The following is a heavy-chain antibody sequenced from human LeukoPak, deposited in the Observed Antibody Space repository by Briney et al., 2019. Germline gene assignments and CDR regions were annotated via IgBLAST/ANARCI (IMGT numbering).Heavy chain of an antibody. CDR3: ASGLRRDWFDP. Sequence: SQTLSLTCTVSGGSISSGGYYWSWIRQHPGKGLEWIGYIYYSGNTNSNPSLKSRVTMSVDTSKNQFSLRLTSVTAADTAVYYCASGLRRDWFDPWGQGTLVTVSS. V-gene: IGHV4-31*03. D-gene: IGHD2-21*01. CDR2: IYYSGNT. CDR1: GGSISSGGYY. J-gene: IGHJ5*02.